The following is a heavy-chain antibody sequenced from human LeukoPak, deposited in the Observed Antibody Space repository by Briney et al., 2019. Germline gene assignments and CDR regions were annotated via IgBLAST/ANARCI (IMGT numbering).Heavy chain of an antibody. CDR2: ISSSSSYI. D-gene: IGHD2/OR15-2a*01. V-gene: IGHV3-21*01. CDR1: GFTFSSYS. CDR3: ARDLTSIAYLSAFDI. J-gene: IGHJ3*02. Sequence: GGSLRLSCAASGFTFSSYSMNWVRQAPGKGLEWVSSISSSSSYIYYADSVKGRFTISRDNAKNSLYLQMNSLRAEDTAVYYCARDLTSIAYLSAFDIWGQGTMVTVSS.